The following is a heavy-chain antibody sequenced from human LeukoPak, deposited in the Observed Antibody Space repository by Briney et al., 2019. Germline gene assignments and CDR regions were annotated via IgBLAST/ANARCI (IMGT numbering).Heavy chain of an antibody. D-gene: IGHD2-15*01. CDR3: ARGGGYCSGGDCNYFDY. CDR2: TYYRSKLYN. Sequence: SQTLSLTCAVSGDTFSSNSAAWDWNRQSPGRGPEWLGRTYYRSKLYNDYAVSVKSRISINPHTSKTQFSLHLDSVTPEDTAVYYCARGGGYCSGGDCNYFDYWGQGTLVTVSS. CDR1: GDTFSSNSAA. J-gene: IGHJ4*02. V-gene: IGHV6-1*01.